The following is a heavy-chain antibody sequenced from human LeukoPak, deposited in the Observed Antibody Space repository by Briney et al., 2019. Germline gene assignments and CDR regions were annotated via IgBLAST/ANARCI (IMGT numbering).Heavy chain of an antibody. J-gene: IGHJ4*02. D-gene: IGHD2-2*01. CDR3: VPRPAGPRTFEY. V-gene: IGHV5-51*04. CDR2: MYPADFNT. Sequence: GESLKISCKASGYSFTSIYWIVWVRQTPGKGLEWMGAMYPADFNTIYSLCFQGQLTISADKPTSTAYLQWTSLKHSDTGMYYCVPRPAGPRTFEYWGQETLVPVSS. CDR1: GYSFTSIYW.